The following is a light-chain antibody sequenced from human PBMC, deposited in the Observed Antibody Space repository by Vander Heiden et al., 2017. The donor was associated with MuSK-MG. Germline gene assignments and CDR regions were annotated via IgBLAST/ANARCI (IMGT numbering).Light chain of an antibody. J-gene: IGKJ3*01. CDR1: PDVGHY. CDR2: GAS. V-gene: IGKV1-33*01. Sequence: IQLSQSPYSLSASVGDRVTIPCQASPDVGHYLHWFQQKQVKAPNLLIYGASILEAGVPSRLSQSRFGTYFTFTISGRQPEDAATYYCQQHDILPPVTFGHGTKVEIK. CDR3: QQHDILPPVT.